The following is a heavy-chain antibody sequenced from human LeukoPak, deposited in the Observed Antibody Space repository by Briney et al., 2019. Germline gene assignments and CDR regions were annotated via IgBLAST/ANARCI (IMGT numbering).Heavy chain of an antibody. CDR1: GYTLTACY. V-gene: IGHV1-2*06. CDR2: INPNSGGT. Sequence: ASMKVSCKASGYTLTACYLHWVRQAPGQGLEWMGRINPNSGGTTYAQKFQGRVTMTRDTSIGTAYMELSSLRSDDTAVYYCARPHYESSGLYVDAFDIWGQGTMVTVSS. J-gene: IGHJ3*02. D-gene: IGHD3-22*01. CDR3: ARPHYESSGLYVDAFDI.